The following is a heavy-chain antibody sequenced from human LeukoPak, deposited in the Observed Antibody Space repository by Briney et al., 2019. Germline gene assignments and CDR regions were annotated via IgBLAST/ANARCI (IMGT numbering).Heavy chain of an antibody. Sequence: PAQSLSLTCTVSGPSISSHYSSWTRHPPGKGRECLGYINYSGSTNYNPSLKSRVTISVDTSKNQFSLKLSSVPAADTAVYYCATARSGYYPYYFGYWDQGTMVTLSS. CDR1: GPSISSHY. CDR2: INYSGST. J-gene: IGHJ4*02. CDR3: ATARSGYYPYYFGY. V-gene: IGHV4-59*11. D-gene: IGHD3-22*01.